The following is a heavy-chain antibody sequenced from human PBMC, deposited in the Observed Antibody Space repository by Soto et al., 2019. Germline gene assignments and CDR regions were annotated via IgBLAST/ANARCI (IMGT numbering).Heavy chain of an antibody. V-gene: IGHV3-11*06. D-gene: IGHD1-7*01. CDR3: ARDRNYGYYYYGMDV. CDR1: GFTFSDYY. J-gene: IGHJ6*02. CDR2: ISSSSSYT. Sequence: PGGSLRLSCAASGFTFSDYYMSWIRQAPGKGLEWVSYISSSSSYTNYADSVKGRFTISRDNAKNSLYLQMNSLRAEDTAVYYCARDRNYGYYYYGMDVWGQGTTVTVSS.